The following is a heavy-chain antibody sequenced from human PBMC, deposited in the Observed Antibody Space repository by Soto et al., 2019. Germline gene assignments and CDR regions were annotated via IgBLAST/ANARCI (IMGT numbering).Heavy chain of an antibody. V-gene: IGHV3-15*01. CDR1: GFTFSNAW. CDR2: IKSKTDGGTT. CDR3: TTGGYSGYDRSYYYYGMDV. D-gene: IGHD5-12*01. Sequence: PGGALRLSCAASGFTFSNAWVSWVRQAPGKGLEWGGRIKSKTDGGTTDYAAHVKGRFTISRDDSKNTLYLQMNSLKTEDTAVYYCTTGGYSGYDRSYYYYGMDVWGQGTTVTVSS. J-gene: IGHJ6*02.